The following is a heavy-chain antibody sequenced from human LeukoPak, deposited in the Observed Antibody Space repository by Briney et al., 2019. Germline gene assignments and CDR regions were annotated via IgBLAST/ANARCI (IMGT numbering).Heavy chain of an antibody. Sequence: GGSLRLSCAASGFTFSSYWMSWVRQAPGKGLEWVANIKQDGSEKYYVDSVKGRFTISRDNAKNSLYLQMNSLRAEDTAVYYCAREGVLLWFGELSQMHAFDIWGQGTMVTVSS. CDR3: AREGVLLWFGELSQMHAFDI. V-gene: IGHV3-7*01. J-gene: IGHJ3*02. CDR2: IKQDGSEK. CDR1: GFTFSSYW. D-gene: IGHD3-10*01.